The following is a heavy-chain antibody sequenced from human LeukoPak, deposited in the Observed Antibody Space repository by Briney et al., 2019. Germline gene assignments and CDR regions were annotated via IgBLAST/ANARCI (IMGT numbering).Heavy chain of an antibody. CDR3: ARQSSTTVLYYFDY. Sequence: SETLSLTCTVSGGSISSSTYYWGWIRQPPGKGLEWIGSIYYRGSTYYNPSLKSRVTISVGTSKNQFSLKLSSVTAADTAVYFCARQSSTTVLYYFDYWGQGTLVTVSS. V-gene: IGHV4-39*01. CDR1: GGSISSSTYY. CDR2: IYYRGST. D-gene: IGHD4-11*01. J-gene: IGHJ4*02.